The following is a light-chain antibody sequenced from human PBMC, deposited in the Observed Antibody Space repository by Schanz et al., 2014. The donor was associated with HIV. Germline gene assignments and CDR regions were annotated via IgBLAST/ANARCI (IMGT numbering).Light chain of an antibody. J-gene: IGKJ1*01. CDR2: DAS. Sequence: ETVLTQSPGSLSLSPGERATLSCRASQSLGGSQLAWYQHKPGQAPRLLIYDASNRATGIPARFSGSGSGTDFTLTISSLEPEDYAVYYCQQYGSSPWTFGQGTRVDVK. V-gene: IGKV3-20*01. CDR1: QSLGGSQ. CDR3: QQYGSSPWT.